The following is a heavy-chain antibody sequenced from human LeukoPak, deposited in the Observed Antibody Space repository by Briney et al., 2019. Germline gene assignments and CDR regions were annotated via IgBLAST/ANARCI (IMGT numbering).Heavy chain of an antibody. CDR3: ARGLGRTAMVTRGGVRFDY. J-gene: IGHJ4*02. CDR2: IYYSGST. CDR1: GGSISSSSYY. Sequence: PSETLSLTCTVSGGSISSSSYYWGWIRQPPGKGLEWIGSIYYSGSTYYNPSLKSRVTISVDTSKNQFSLKLSSVTAADTAVYYCARGLGRTAMVTRGGVRFDYWGQGTLVTVSS. V-gene: IGHV4-39*07. D-gene: IGHD5-18*01.